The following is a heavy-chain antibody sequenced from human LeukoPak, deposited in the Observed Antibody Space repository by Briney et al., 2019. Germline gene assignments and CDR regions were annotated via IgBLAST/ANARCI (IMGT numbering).Heavy chain of an antibody. CDR1: GFTFSSYG. J-gene: IGHJ4*02. CDR2: IRYDGNNK. Sequence: GGSLRLSCAASGFTFSSYGMHWVRQAPGKGLEWVAFIRYDGNNKYHVDSVKGRFTISRDNSKNTLYLQMNNLRAEDTAVYYCAKFPNYYDSSGYHYFDYWGQGTLVTVSS. V-gene: IGHV3-30*02. CDR3: AKFPNYYDSSGYHYFDY. D-gene: IGHD3-22*01.